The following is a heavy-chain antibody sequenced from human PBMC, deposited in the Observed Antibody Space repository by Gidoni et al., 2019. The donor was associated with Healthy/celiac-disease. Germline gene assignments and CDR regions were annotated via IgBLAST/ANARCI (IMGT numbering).Heavy chain of an antibody. Sequence: QVPLVESGGGVVQPGGSLRLSCAASGFTFSSYGMHWVRQAPGKGLEWVAFIRYDGSNKDYADSVKGRFTISRDNSKNTLYLQMNSLRAEDTAVYYCAKVNMQPGYSGYDLRYWGQGTLVTVSS. CDR3: AKVNMQPGYSGYDLRY. CDR1: GFTFSSYG. CDR2: IRYDGSNK. D-gene: IGHD5-12*01. V-gene: IGHV3-30*02. J-gene: IGHJ4*02.